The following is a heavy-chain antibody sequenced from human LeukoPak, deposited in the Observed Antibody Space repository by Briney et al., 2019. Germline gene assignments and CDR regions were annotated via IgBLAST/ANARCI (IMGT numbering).Heavy chain of an antibody. CDR1: GFTFSSYE. V-gene: IGHV3-48*03. D-gene: IGHD2-21*02. J-gene: IGHJ4*02. CDR3: ARGSLIVVVTAIFDY. Sequence: PGGSLRLSCAASGFTFSSYEMNWVRQAPGKGLEWVSYISSSGSTIYYADSVKGRFTISRDNAKNSLYLQMNSLRAKDTAVYYCARGSLIVVVTAIFDYWGQGTLVTVSS. CDR2: ISSSGSTI.